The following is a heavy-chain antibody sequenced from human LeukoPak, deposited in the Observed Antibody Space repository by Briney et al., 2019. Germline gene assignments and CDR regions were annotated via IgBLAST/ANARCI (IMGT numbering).Heavy chain of an antibody. D-gene: IGHD3-22*01. CDR3: ARDYYDRVRLYYYYGMDV. CDR1: GGTFSSYA. V-gene: IGHV1-69*13. CDR2: IIPIFGTA. J-gene: IGHJ6*02. Sequence: SVKVSCKASGGTFSSYAISWVRQAPGQGLEWMGGIIPIFGTATYAQKFQGRVTITADESTSTAYMELSSLRSEDTAVYYCARDYYDRVRLYYYYGMDVWGQGTTVTVSS.